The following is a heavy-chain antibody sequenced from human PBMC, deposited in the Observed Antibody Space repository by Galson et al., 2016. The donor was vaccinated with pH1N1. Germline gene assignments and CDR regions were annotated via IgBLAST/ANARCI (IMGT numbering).Heavy chain of an antibody. CDR2: MYHTGST. CDR3: ARGHCTIASVCNWFVS. V-gene: IGHV4-30-2*01. CDR1: GDSITTAASS. D-gene: IGHD2-8*01. J-gene: IGHJ5*01. Sequence: TLSLTCAVSGDSITTAASSWSWVRQPPGKGLEWIGYMYHTGSTYYNSSVKSRVTISVDWSKNQFSLNLYSVTAADTAVYCCARGHCTIASVCNWFVSWGQGILVTVSS.